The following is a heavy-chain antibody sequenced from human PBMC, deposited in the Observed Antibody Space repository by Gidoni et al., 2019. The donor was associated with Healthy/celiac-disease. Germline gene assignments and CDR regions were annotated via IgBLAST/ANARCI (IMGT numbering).Heavy chain of an antibody. J-gene: IGHJ6*03. V-gene: IGHV3-23*01. CDR2: ISGSGGST. D-gene: IGHD3-10*01. Sequence: EVQLLESGGGLVQPGGSLRLSCAASGFTFSSYAMSWVRQAPGKGLEWVSAISGSGGSTYYADSVKGRFTISRDNSKNTLYLQMNSLRAEDTAVYYCAQASGDYDYYYMDVWGKGTTVTVSS. CDR1: GFTFSSYA. CDR3: AQASGDYDYYYMDV.